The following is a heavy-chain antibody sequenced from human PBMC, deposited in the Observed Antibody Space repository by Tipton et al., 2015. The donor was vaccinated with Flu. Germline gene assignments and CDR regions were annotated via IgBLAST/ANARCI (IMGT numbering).Heavy chain of an antibody. CDR1: GGSISSGSYY. D-gene: IGHD3-22*01. CDR2: IYTSGST. Sequence: TLSLTCTVSGGSISSGSYYWSWIRQPAGKGLEWIGRIYTSGSTNYNPSLKSRVTISVDTSKNQFSLKLSSVTAADTAVYYCARGVSYYDSSGPSTDAFDIWGQGTMVTVSS. J-gene: IGHJ3*02. V-gene: IGHV4-61*02. CDR3: ARGVSYYDSSGPSTDAFDI.